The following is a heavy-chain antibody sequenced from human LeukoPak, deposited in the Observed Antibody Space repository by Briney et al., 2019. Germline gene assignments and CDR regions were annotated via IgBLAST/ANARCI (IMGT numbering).Heavy chain of an antibody. CDR2: ISSSSSYI. V-gene: IGHV3-21*01. CDR1: GFTFSSYS. D-gene: IGHD3-22*01. CDR3: ARVRHSSGYYYWYFDY. J-gene: IGHJ4*02. Sequence: PGGSLRLSCAASGFTFSSYSMNWVRQAPGKGLEWVSSISSSSSYIYYADSVKGRFTISRDNAKNSLYLQMNSLRAEDTAVYYCARVRHSSGYYYWYFDYWGQGTLVTVSS.